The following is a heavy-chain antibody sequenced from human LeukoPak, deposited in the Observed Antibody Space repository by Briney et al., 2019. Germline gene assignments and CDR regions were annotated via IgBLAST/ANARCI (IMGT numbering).Heavy chain of an antibody. D-gene: IGHD5-18*01. J-gene: IGHJ5*02. CDR3: ARGRRYSYGPFNWFDP. Sequence: KPSETLSLTCAVYGGSFSGYYWSWIRQPPGKGLEWIGEINHSGSTNYNPSLKSRVTISVDTSKNQFSLKLSSVTAADTAVYYCARGRRYSYGPFNWFDPWGQGTLVTVSS. CDR1: GGSFSGYY. CDR2: INHSGST. V-gene: IGHV4-34*01.